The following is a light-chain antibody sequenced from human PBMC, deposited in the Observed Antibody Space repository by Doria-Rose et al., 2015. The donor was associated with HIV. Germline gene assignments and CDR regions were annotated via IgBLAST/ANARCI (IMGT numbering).Light chain of an antibody. CDR3: QQRSNWPPIFT. Sequence: EIVLTQSPATLSLSPGERATLSCRASQSVSSNLAWYQQKPGQAPRLLIYDASNRATGIPARFSGSGSGTDFTLTSSSLEPGDFAVYFCQQRSNWPPIFTFGPGTKVDI. J-gene: IGKJ3*01. CDR1: QSVSSN. CDR2: DAS. V-gene: IGKV3-11*01.